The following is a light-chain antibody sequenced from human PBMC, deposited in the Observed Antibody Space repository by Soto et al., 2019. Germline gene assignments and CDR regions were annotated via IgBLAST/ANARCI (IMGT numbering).Light chain of an antibody. CDR3: SLSYSDVRV. CDR2: DTS. V-gene: IGLV7-46*01. J-gene: IGLJ3*02. CDR1: TGAVTSSHY. Sequence: QAVVTQEPSLTVSPGGTVTLTCGSSTGAVTSSHYPYWFQQKPGQAPRALIYDTSNKHSWTPARFSGSLLGGKPALILSGAQPEDEADYYCSLSYSDVRVFGGGTNSPS.